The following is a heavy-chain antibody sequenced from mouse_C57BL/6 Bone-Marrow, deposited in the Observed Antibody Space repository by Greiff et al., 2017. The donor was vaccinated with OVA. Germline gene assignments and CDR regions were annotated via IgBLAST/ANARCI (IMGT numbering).Heavy chain of an antibody. CDR1: GYTFTSYG. CDR3: ARSEGWAWFAY. CDR2: IYPRSGNT. Sequence: VQLQESGAELARPGASVKLSCKASGYTFTSYGISWVKQRTGQGLEWIGEIYPRSGNTYYNEKFKGKATLTADKSSSTAYMELRSLTSEDSAVYFCARSEGWAWFAYWGQGTLVTVSA. J-gene: IGHJ3*01. D-gene: IGHD3-3*01. V-gene: IGHV1-81*01.